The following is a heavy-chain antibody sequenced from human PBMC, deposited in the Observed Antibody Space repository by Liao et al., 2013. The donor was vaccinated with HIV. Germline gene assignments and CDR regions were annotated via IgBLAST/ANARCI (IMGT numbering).Heavy chain of an antibody. CDR1: GGSISTGSSY. CDR2: IYTSGST. CDR3: ARDSGYFDY. Sequence: QVQLQESGPGLVKPSETLSLSCIVSGGSISTGSSYWSWIRQPAGKGLEWIGRIYTSGSTNFNPSLKSRVTISLDTSKNQFSLKLSSVTAADTAVYYCARDSGYFDYWGQGTLVTVSS. J-gene: IGHJ4*02. V-gene: IGHV4-61*02. D-gene: IGHD3-10*01.